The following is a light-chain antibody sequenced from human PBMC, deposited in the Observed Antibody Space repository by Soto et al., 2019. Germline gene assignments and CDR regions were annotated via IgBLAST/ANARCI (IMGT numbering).Light chain of an antibody. Sequence: IPLTQSPSSLSASVGDRVTITCRASPGISRSLAWYQQKPGKAPRLLIYAASTLQSGVPSRFSGSGSGTEFTLTISSLQPDDFATYYCQQYNSYSFGQGTKVDI. J-gene: IGKJ1*01. CDR3: QQYNSYS. V-gene: IGKV1-9*01. CDR2: AAS. CDR1: PGISRS.